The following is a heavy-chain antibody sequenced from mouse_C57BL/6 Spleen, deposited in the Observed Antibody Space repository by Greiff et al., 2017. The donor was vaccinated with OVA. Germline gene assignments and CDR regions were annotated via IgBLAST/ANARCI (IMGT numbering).Heavy chain of an antibody. V-gene: IGHV1-26*01. D-gene: IGHD1-1*01. CDR2: INPNNGGT. J-gene: IGHJ1*03. CDR1: GYTFTDYY. Sequence: EVQLQQSGPELVKPGASVKISCKASGYTFTDYYMNWVKQSHGKSLEWIGDINPNNGGTSYNQKFKGKATLTVDKSSSTAYMELRSLTSEDSAVYYCGYGSSYGYFDVWGTGTTVTVSS. CDR3: GYGSSYGYFDV.